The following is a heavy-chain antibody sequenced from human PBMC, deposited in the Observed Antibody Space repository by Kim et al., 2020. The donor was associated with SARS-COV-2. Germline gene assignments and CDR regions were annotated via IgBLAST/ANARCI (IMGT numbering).Heavy chain of an antibody. CDR1: GFTFNNYA. Sequence: GGSLRLSCAASGFTFNNYAMSWVRQAPGTGLEWVSTISGSGGNTYYADSVKGRFTISRDNSKNTLFLHLDSLRAEDTAVYHCAKGGRFCGSANCFYFDSWGQGILVTVSS. D-gene: IGHD2-2*01. CDR3: AKGGRFCGSANCFYFDS. CDR2: ISGSGGNT. V-gene: IGHV3-23*01. J-gene: IGHJ4*02.